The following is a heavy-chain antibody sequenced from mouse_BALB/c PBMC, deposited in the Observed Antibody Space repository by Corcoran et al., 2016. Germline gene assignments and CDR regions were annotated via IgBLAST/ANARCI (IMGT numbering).Heavy chain of an antibody. V-gene: IGHV1S136*01. CDR1: GYTFTSYV. D-gene: IGHD2-14*01. Sequence: EVQLQQSGPELVKPGASVKMSCRASGYTFTSYVMHWVKQKPGQGLEWIGYINPYNDGTKYNEKFKGKATLTSDKSSSTAYMELSSLTSEDSAVYFCARRNDAWYFDVWGAGTTVTVSS. CDR2: INPYNDGT. CDR3: ARRNDAWYFDV. J-gene: IGHJ1*01.